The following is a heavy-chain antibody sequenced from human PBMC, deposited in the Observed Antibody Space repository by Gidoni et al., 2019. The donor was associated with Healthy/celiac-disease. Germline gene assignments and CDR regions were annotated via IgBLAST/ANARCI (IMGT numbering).Heavy chain of an antibody. Sequence: EVQLVESGGGLVQPGGSLRLSCAASGFTFSSYWMSWVRQAPGKGLEWVANIKQDGSEKYYVDSVKGRFTISRDNAKNSLYLQMNSLRAEDTAVYYCAREGTTVVTPFAIDYWGQGTLVTVSS. D-gene: IGHD4-17*01. J-gene: IGHJ4*02. CDR2: IKQDGSEK. CDR3: AREGTTVVTPFAIDY. CDR1: GFTFSSYW. V-gene: IGHV3-7*03.